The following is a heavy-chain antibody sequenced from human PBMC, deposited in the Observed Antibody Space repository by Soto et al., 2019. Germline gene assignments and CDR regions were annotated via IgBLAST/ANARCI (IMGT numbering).Heavy chain of an antibody. CDR3: ARDGDIVLVPAAISTYYYYGMDV. V-gene: IGHV1-46*01. D-gene: IGHD2-2*02. J-gene: IGHJ6*02. CDR1: GYTFTSYY. Sequence: ASVKVSCKASGYTFTSYYMHWVRQAPGQGLEWMGIINPSGGSTSYAQKFQGRVTMTRDTSTSTVYMELSSLRSEDTAVYYCARDGDIVLVPAAISTYYYYGMDVWGQGTTVTV. CDR2: INPSGGST.